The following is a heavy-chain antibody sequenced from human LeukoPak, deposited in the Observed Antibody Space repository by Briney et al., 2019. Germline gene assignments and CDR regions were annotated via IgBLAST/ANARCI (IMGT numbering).Heavy chain of an antibody. CDR3: AREQIIVAAISFDY. V-gene: IGHV3-53*01. Sequence: GGTLRLSCAASGFTVSSNYMSWFCQAPRKGLEWVSVIYSGGNTYYADSVKGRFTISRDKSKNTLYLQMNSLRAEDTAVYYCAREQIIVAAISFDYWGQGTLVTVSS. CDR2: IYSGGNT. J-gene: IGHJ4*02. D-gene: IGHD2-2*02. CDR1: GFTVSSNY.